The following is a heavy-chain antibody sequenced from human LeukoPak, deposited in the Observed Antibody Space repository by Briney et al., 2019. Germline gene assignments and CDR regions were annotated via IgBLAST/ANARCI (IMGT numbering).Heavy chain of an antibody. J-gene: IGHJ4*02. V-gene: IGHV4-34*01. CDR3: ARVPDSYGRSGYPYYFDY. D-gene: IGHD3-22*01. CDR1: GGSFSGYY. Sequence: PSETLSLTCAVYGGSFSGYYWSWIRQPPGKGLEWIGEINHSGSTNYNPSLKSRVTISVDTSTNQFSLKLNSVTAADTAVDYCARVPDSYGRSGYPYYFDYWGQGTLVTVSS. CDR2: INHSGST.